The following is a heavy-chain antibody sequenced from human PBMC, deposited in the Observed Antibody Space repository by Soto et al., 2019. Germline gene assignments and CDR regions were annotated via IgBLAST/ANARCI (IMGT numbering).Heavy chain of an antibody. J-gene: IGHJ4*02. CDR2: ISSNGGST. V-gene: IGHV3-64*01. CDR3: ARCSFSGGSCYFVN. Sequence: GGSLRLSCAASGFTFSSYAMHWVRQAPGKGLEYVSAISSNGGSTYYANSVKGRFTISRDNSKNTLYLQMGSLRAEDMAVYYCARCSFSGGSCYFVNWGQGTLVTVSS. D-gene: IGHD2-15*01. CDR1: GFTFSSYA.